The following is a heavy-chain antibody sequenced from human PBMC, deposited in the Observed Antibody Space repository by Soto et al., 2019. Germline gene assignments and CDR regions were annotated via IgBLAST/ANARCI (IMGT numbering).Heavy chain of an antibody. CDR1: GFTFSSYG. CDR2: IWYDGSNK. J-gene: IGHJ4*02. Sequence: QVQLVESGGGVVQPGRSLRLSCAASGFTFSSYGMHWVRQAPGKGLEWVAVIWYDGSNKYYADSVKGRFTISRDNSKSTLYRQMSSLRAEDTAVYYCARDGWPDYYGSGSYPDYWGQGTLVTVSS. D-gene: IGHD3-10*01. V-gene: IGHV3-33*01. CDR3: ARDGWPDYYGSGSYPDY.